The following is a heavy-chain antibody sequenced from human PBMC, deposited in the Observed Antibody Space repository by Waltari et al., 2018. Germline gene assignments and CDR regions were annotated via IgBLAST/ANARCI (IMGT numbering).Heavy chain of an antibody. CDR3: VRDRGYGGKSGLFDS. J-gene: IGHJ4*02. CDR1: GGPINSAASH. CDR2: IYHSGST. D-gene: IGHD2-15*01. Sequence: QVQLQESGPGLVKPSQNLALTCTVSGGPINSAASHWSWIRHHPGKGLEYIGYIYHSGSTYYKSSLRSRLSMSIDTSQNQFSLRLTSMTPADTAVYYCVRDRGYGGKSGLFDSWGQGIQVTVSP. V-gene: IGHV4-31*03.